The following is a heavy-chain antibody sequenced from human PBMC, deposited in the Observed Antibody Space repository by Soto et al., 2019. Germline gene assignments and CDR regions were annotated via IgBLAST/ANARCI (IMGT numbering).Heavy chain of an antibody. CDR1: GFSLSNARMG. Sequence: SGPTLVNPTETLTLTCTVSGFSLSNARMGVSWIRQPPGKALEWLAHIFSNDEKSYSTSLKSRLTISKDTSKSQVVLTMTNMDPVDTATYYCARTTTLLWFGELLNPYYFDYWGQGTLVTVSS. J-gene: IGHJ4*02. CDR2: IFSNDEK. V-gene: IGHV2-26*01. CDR3: ARTTTLLWFGELLNPYYFDY. D-gene: IGHD3-10*01.